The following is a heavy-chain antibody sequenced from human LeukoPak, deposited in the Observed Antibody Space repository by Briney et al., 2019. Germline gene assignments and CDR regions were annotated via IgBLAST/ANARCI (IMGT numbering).Heavy chain of an antibody. V-gene: IGHV3-11*01. Sequence: GGSLRLSCAASGFTFSDYYMSWIRQAPGKGLEWVSYISSSGSTIYYADSVKGRFTISRDNAENSLYLQMNSLRAEDTAVYYCARARSGYYSSHFDYWGQGTLVTVSS. CDR2: ISSSGSTI. CDR3: ARARSGYYSSHFDY. CDR1: GFTFSDYY. J-gene: IGHJ4*02. D-gene: IGHD3-22*01.